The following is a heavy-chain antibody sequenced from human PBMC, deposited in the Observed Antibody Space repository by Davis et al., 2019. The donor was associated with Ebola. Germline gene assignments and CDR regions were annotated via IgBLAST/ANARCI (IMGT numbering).Heavy chain of an antibody. CDR1: GFTFSNYK. Sequence: GESLKISCAASGFTFSNYKMNWVRQAPGKGLEWVSYIGPSSVNIFYADSVKGRFTISRDDAKNSLYLQMNSLRDEDTAVYYRAREGSSEWYHWKDYWGQGTLVTVSS. J-gene: IGHJ4*02. CDR2: IGPSSVNI. V-gene: IGHV3-48*02. D-gene: IGHD1-1*01. CDR3: AREGSSEWYHWKDY.